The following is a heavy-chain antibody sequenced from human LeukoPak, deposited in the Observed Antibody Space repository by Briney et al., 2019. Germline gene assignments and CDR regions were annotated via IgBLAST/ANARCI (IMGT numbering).Heavy chain of an antibody. CDR3: AKDSLRSGYPSQFDY. CDR2: ISGSGNNA. V-gene: IGHV3-23*01. D-gene: IGHD3-22*01. J-gene: IGHJ4*02. Sequence: PGGSLRLSCAASGFSFSTFWMSRVRQAPGKGLEWVASISGSGNNAFYADSVKGRFTTSRDNSKNTLDLRMSSLRAEDTAVYYCAKDSLRSGYPSQFDYWGQGALVTVSS. CDR1: GFSFSTFW.